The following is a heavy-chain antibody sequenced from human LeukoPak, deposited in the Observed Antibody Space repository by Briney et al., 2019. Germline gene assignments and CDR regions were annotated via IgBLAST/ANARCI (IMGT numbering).Heavy chain of an antibody. CDR3: AREDYGGNRDWYFDL. J-gene: IGHJ2*01. CDR2: IYHSGST. D-gene: IGHD4-23*01. Sequence: SQTLSPTCAVSGGSISSGGYSWSWIRQPPGKGLEWIGYIYHSGSTYYNPSLKSRVTISVDRSKNQFSLKLSSVTAADTAVYYCAREDYGGNRDWYFDLWGRGTLVAVSS. V-gene: IGHV4-30-2*01. CDR1: GGSISSGGYS.